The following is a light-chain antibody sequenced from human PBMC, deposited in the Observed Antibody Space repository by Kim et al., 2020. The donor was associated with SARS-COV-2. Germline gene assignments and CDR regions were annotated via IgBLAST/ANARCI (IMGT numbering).Light chain of an antibody. CDR2: GAS. V-gene: IGKV3-20*01. J-gene: IGKJ2*01. Sequence: LSPGERATLSCRASQSVGSNYLAWFQQKPGQAPRLLIYGASGRATGIPDRFSGSGSGTDFTLTISRLEPEDFAVYYCQQYGNSARTFGQGTKLEI. CDR3: QQYGNSART. CDR1: QSVGSNY.